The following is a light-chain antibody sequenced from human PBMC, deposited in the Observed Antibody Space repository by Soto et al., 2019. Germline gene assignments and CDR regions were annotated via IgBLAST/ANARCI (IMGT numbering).Light chain of an antibody. Sequence: DIQMNQSPYSLSASVGDRVTITCQASQDISNYLNWYQQKPGKAPKLLIYDASNLETGVPSRFSVNRSGTDFTFTISSLQPEDIATYYCQHYDNLPWYTFGQGTKLEIK. CDR1: QDISNY. J-gene: IGKJ2*01. CDR3: QHYDNLPWYT. CDR2: DAS. V-gene: IGKV1-33*01.